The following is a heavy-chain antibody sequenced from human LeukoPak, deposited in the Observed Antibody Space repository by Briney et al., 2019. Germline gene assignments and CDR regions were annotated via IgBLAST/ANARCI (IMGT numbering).Heavy chain of an antibody. J-gene: IGHJ5*01. CDR3: AKEGAYPIITYDS. Sequence: GRSLRLSCAASGFSFSRYWMNWVRQAPGKGLEWVANIKGDGHEENYVDSVKGRFSISRDNARNSLYLQMDSLRAEDTAVYYCAKEGAYPIITYDSWGQGALVTVSS. CDR2: IKGDGHEE. D-gene: IGHD3-10*01. V-gene: IGHV3-7*01. CDR1: GFSFSRYW.